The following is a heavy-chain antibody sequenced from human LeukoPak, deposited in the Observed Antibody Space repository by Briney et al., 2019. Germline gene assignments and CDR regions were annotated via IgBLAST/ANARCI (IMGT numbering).Heavy chain of an antibody. V-gene: IGHV3-23*01. CDR2: IRGSGGGA. D-gene: IGHD3-10*01. CDR3: AKDPPGSRIIMAAFDY. J-gene: IGHJ4*02. Sequence: GGSLRLSCAASGFTFSSYSMSWVRQAPGKGLEWVSGIRGSGGGAYYADSVEGRFTISRDNSKNTLYLHMNSLRAEDTAVYYCAKDPPGSRIIMAAFDYWGQGTLVTVSS. CDR1: GFTFSSYS.